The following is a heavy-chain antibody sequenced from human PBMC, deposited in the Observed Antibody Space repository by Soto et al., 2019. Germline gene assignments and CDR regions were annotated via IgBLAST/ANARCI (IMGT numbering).Heavy chain of an antibody. D-gene: IGHD1-26*01. J-gene: IGHJ4*02. CDR3: VRCLYTGSPHFVF. CDR1: EFTFNTYW. CDR2: IKEDGTEK. Sequence: GGSLRLSCAASEFTFNTYWMTWIRQAPGKGLEWVANIKEDGTEKNYVDSVKGRFTVSRDNAKRSLYLQMNSLRVEDTAVYYCVRCLYTGSPHFVFWGQGSLVTVAS. V-gene: IGHV3-7*05.